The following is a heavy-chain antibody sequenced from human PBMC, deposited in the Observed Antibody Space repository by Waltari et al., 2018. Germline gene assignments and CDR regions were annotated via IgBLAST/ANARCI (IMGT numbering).Heavy chain of an antibody. CDR3: ARSVTTGSGYMDV. D-gene: IGHD4-17*01. V-gene: IGHV3-33*01. CDR1: GFIFPSSG. CDR2: IWNDGSLK. Sequence: QVQLVESGGGVVQPGRQLRLSCSASGFIFPSSGMHWVRQAPGKGLEWVAVIWNDGSLKYYTDSVKGRFTISRDNSENTLYLQMSGLRPEDTAVYYCARSVTTGSGYMDVWGKGTTVTVSS. J-gene: IGHJ6*03.